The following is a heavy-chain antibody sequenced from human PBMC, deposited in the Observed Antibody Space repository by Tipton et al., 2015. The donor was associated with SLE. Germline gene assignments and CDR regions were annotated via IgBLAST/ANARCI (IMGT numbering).Heavy chain of an antibody. V-gene: IGHV1-69*01. CDR3: ARDRWSSGWFDY. J-gene: IGHJ4*02. CDR1: GGTFSSYA. D-gene: IGHD6-19*01. Sequence: QLVQSGPEVKKPGSSVKVSCKASGGTFSSYAISWVRQAPGQGLEWMGGIIPIFGTANYAQKFQGRVTITADESTSTAYMELRSLRSDDTAVYYCARDRWSSGWFDYWGQGTLVTVSS. CDR2: IIPIFGTA.